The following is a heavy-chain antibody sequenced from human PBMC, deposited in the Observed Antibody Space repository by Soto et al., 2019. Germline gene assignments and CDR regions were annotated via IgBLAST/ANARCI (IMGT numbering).Heavy chain of an antibody. CDR1: SGSISSCSYF. D-gene: IGHD3-10*01. V-gene: IGHV4-39*01. Sequence: PSETLSLTCTVSSGSISSCSYFWAWIRRPPGKGLEWIWNIYYSGSTYYNPSLKSRVTISVDTSKNQLSLKLSFVTAADTAVYYCSRVLRDYPFYYYYMDVWGTGTTVTVSS. CDR2: IYYSGST. CDR3: SRVLRDYPFYYYYMDV. J-gene: IGHJ6*03.